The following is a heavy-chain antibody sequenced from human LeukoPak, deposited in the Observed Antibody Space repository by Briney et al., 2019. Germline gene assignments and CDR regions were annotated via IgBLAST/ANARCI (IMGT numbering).Heavy chain of an antibody. D-gene: IGHD6-19*01. J-gene: IGHJ4*02. Sequence: PGRSLRLSCAASGFTFSSYGMHWVRQAPGKGLEWVAVIWYDGSNKYYADSVKGRFTISRDNSKNTLYLQMNSLRAEDTAVYYCARDRSAIPGIAVNEIDYWGQGTLVTVSS. V-gene: IGHV3-33*08. CDR1: GFTFSSYG. CDR2: IWYDGSNK. CDR3: ARDRSAIPGIAVNEIDY.